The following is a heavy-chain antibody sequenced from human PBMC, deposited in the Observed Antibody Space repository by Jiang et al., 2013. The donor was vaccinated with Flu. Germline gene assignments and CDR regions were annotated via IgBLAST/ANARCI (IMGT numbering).Heavy chain of an antibody. J-gene: IGHJ5*01. V-gene: IGHV1-46*03. D-gene: IGHD6-13*01. CDR2: INPNGGGT. CDR3: TRTGSPYLYSSSWFDS. Sequence: GAEVKKPGASVRVSCKASGYTFIRHYMHWVRQAPGQGLEWMGIINPNGGGTTSAQKFQGRVTMTSDTSTSTVYMELRSLRSEDTAVYYCTRTGSPYLYSSSWFDSWGQGTLVTVSS. CDR1: GYTFIRHY.